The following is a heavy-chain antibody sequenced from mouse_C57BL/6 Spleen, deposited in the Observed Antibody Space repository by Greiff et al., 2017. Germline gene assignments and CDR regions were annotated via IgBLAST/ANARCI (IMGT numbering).Heavy chain of an antibody. Sequence: EVKVVESEGGLVQPGSSMKLSCTASGFTFSDYYMAWVRQVPEKGLEWVANINYDGSSTYYLDSLKSRFIISRDNAKNILYLQMSSLKSEDTATYYCARGGIYYDYDGLTWFAYWGQGTLVTVSA. V-gene: IGHV5-16*01. D-gene: IGHD2-4*01. CDR2: INYDGSST. J-gene: IGHJ3*01. CDR1: GFTFSDYY. CDR3: ARGGIYYDYDGLTWFAY.